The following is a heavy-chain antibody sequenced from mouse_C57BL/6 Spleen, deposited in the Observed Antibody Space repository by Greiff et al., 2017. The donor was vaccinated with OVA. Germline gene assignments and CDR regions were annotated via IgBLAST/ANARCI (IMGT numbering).Heavy chain of an antibody. CDR3: ARSDYGSPFDY. CDR1: GYTFTSYW. Sequence: VQLQQPGAELVRPGSSVKLSCKASGYTFTSYWMHWVKQRPIQGLEWIGNIDTSDSETHYNQKFKDKATLTVDKSSSTAYMQLSSLTSEDSAVYYCARSDYGSPFDYWGQGTTLTVSS. CDR2: IDTSDSET. D-gene: IGHD1-1*01. J-gene: IGHJ2*01. V-gene: IGHV1-52*01.